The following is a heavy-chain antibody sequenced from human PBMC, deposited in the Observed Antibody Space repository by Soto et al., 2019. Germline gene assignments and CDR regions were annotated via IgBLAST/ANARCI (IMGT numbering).Heavy chain of an antibody. CDR3: ARELNTVTTLAAFDI. D-gene: IGHD4-17*01. V-gene: IGHV3-33*01. Sequence: QVQLVESGGGVVQPGRSLRLSCAASGFTFSAYGMHWVRQAPGKGLEWVAVIWSDDNNKYYADSVKGRFTISRDNSKNTLYLQMNSLGAEDTAVYYCARELNTVTTLAAFDIWGQGTMVTVSS. CDR1: GFTFSAYG. CDR2: IWSDDNNK. J-gene: IGHJ3*02.